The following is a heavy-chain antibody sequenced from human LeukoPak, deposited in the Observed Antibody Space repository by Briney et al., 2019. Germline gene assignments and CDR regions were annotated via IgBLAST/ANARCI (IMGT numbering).Heavy chain of an antibody. V-gene: IGHV4-34*01. Sequence: SETLSLTCAVYGGSFSGYYWSWIRQPPGKGLEWIGEINHSGSTNYNPSLKSRVTISVDTSKNQFSLKLSSVTAADTAVYYCAGXXYDSSGYYTFDYWGQGTLVTVSS. CDR1: GGSFSGYY. J-gene: IGHJ4*02. D-gene: IGHD3-22*01. CDR2: INHSGST. CDR3: AGXXYDSSGYYTFDY.